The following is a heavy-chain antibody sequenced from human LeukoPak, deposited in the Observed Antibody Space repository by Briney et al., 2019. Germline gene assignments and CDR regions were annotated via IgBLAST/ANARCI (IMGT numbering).Heavy chain of an antibody. Sequence: GSSVKVSCKASGGTFSSYAISWVRQAPGQGLEWMGRIIPIFGTANYAQKFQGRVTITTDESTSTAYMELSSLRSEDTAVYYCAPERYYGSGSYFDYWGQGTLVTVSS. D-gene: IGHD3-10*01. CDR3: APERYYGSGSYFDY. J-gene: IGHJ4*02. CDR2: IIPIFGTA. V-gene: IGHV1-69*05. CDR1: GGTFSSYA.